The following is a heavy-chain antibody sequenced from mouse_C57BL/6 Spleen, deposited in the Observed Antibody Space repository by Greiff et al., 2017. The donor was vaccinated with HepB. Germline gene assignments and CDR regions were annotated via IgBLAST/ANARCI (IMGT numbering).Heavy chain of an antibody. CDR1: GYTFTSYW. CDR3: ARLGTTVVAPGFDV. V-gene: IGHV1-55*01. Sequence: QVQLQQPGAELVKPGASVKMSCKASGYTFTSYWITWVKQRPGQGLEWIGDIYPGSGSTNYNEKFKSKATLTVDTSSSTAYMQLSSLTSEDSAVYYCARLGTTVVAPGFDVWGTGTTVTVSS. CDR2: IYPGSGST. D-gene: IGHD1-1*01. J-gene: IGHJ1*03.